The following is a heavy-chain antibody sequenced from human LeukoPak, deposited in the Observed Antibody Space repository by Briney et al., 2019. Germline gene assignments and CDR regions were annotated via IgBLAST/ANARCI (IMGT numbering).Heavy chain of an antibody. Sequence: GGSLRLSCAASGFIFTTYAMGWVRQLPGKGLEWVSSVSSSGSDTYYTSSVKGRFTISRDNSKNTLYLQVNSLRVEDTAVYYCARRVLGAVGYFDYWGQEALVTVSS. D-gene: IGHD4-23*01. V-gene: IGHV3-23*05. J-gene: IGHJ4*02. CDR1: GFIFTTYA. CDR3: ARRVLGAVGYFDY. CDR2: VSSSGSDT.